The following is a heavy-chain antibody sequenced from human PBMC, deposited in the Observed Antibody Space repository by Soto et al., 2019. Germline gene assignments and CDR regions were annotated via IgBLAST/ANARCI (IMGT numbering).Heavy chain of an antibody. CDR3: AREGMYHYETKDYYPSTYGLDV. CDR2: IFPKSGGT. CDR1: GYSFTGYY. V-gene: IGHV1-2*02. Sequence: ASVKVSCKSSGYSFTGYYLHWVRQAPGQGPEWMGWIFPKSGGTKSAQKFQGRVTMTRDTSISTAYMELKRLRSDDTAVYFGAREGMYHYETKDYYPSTYGLDVWGQGTTVTVSS. J-gene: IGHJ6*02. D-gene: IGHD3-16*01.